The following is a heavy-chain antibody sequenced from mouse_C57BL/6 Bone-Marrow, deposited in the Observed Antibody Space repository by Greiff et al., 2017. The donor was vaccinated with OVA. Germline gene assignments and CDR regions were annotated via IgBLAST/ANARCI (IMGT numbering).Heavy chain of an antibody. CDR2: IDPSDSET. CDR1: GYTFTSYW. D-gene: IGHD2-2*01. CDR3: ARGYQCSHGYFDV. Sequence: QVQLQQPGAELVRPGSSVKLSCKASGYTFTSYWMHWVKQRPIQGLEWIGNIDPSDSETHYNQKFKDKATLTVDKSSSTAYMQLSSLTSEDSAVYDCARGYQCSHGYFDVWGTGTTVTVSS. V-gene: IGHV1-52*01. J-gene: IGHJ1*03.